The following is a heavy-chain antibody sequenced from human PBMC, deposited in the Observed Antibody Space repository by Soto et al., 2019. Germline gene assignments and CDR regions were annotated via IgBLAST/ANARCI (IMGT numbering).Heavy chain of an antibody. J-gene: IGHJ5*02. CDR2: ISTSSHRA. CDR3: ARDYPYSTSSVYDWFDP. D-gene: IGHD6-6*01. Sequence: ASVKVSCKASGYTFTSYAVSWVRQAPGQGLEWMGWISTSSHRANYAQKFQDRVTMTTDTSASTAYLELRSLRSDDTAVYYCARDYPYSTSSVYDWFDPWGQGALVTVSS. CDR1: GYTFTSYA. V-gene: IGHV1-18*04.